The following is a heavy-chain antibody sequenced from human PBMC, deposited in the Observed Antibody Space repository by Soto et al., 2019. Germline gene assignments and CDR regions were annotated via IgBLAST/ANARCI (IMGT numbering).Heavy chain of an antibody. CDR1: GFIFKNAW. CDR3: TATKGAYSAYVSCDF. CDR2: IKTKTDGETT. D-gene: IGHD5-12*01. V-gene: IGHV3-15*01. Sequence: EVQVVESGGGLVKPGGSLRLSCTTSGFIFKNAWMTWVRRAPGRGLEWIGRIKTKTDGETTDYASPMKGRITISRDDSRSTVFLQMTSLKAEDTAIYYCTATKGAYSAYVSCDFWGQGVLVTVSS. J-gene: IGHJ4*02.